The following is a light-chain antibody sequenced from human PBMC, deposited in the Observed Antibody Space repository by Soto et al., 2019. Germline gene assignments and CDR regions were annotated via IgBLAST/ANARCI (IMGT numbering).Light chain of an antibody. V-gene: IGLV2-14*03. Sequence: QSALTQPASVSGSPGQSITISCTGTSSDIGAYNHVSWYQQHPGQAPKLIIYDVNIRPSGISNRFSASKSGITASLTISGLHNEDEADYYCSSFTTTSISAFGGGTKLTVL. CDR3: SSFTTTSISA. J-gene: IGLJ3*02. CDR2: DVN. CDR1: SSDIGAYNH.